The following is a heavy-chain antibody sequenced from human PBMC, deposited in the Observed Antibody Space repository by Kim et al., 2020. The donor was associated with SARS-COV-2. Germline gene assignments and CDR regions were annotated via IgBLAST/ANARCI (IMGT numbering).Heavy chain of an antibody. D-gene: IGHD6-13*01. Sequence: GGSLRLSCAASGFTFSSYGMHWVRQAPGKGLEWVAVISYDGSNKYYADSVKGRFTISRDNSKNTLYLQMNSLRAEDTAVYYCAKARYSSSWYGTGNYGMDVWGQGTTVTVSS. V-gene: IGHV3-30*18. CDR3: AKARYSSSWYGTGNYGMDV. CDR2: ISYDGSNK. J-gene: IGHJ6*02. CDR1: GFTFSSYG.